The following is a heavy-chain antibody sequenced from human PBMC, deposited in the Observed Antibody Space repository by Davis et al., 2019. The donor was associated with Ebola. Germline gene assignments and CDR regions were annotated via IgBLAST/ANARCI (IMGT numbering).Heavy chain of an antibody. Sequence: AASVQVSCKASGYTFTSYYMHWVRQAPGQGLEWMGIINPSGGSTSYAQKFQGRVTMTRDTSTSTVYMELSSLRSEDTAVYYCALSGYSGYPANWGQGTLVTVSS. CDR3: ALSGYSGYPAN. J-gene: IGHJ4*02. D-gene: IGHD5-12*01. CDR2: INPSGGST. V-gene: IGHV1-46*01. CDR1: GYTFTSYY.